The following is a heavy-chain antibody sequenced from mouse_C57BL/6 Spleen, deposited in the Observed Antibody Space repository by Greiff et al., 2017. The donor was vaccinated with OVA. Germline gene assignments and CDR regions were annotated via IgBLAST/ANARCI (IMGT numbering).Heavy chain of an antibody. Sequence: EVKLVESGGGLVKPGGSLKLSCAASGFTFSSYTMSWVRQTPEKRLEWVATISGGGGNTYYPDSVKGRFTISRDNAKNTLYLQMSSLRSEDTALYYCARHIYYDYGKGGQGTLVTVSA. CDR2: ISGGGGNT. CDR1: GFTFSSYT. V-gene: IGHV5-9*01. CDR3: ARHIYYDYGK. J-gene: IGHJ3*01. D-gene: IGHD2-4*01.